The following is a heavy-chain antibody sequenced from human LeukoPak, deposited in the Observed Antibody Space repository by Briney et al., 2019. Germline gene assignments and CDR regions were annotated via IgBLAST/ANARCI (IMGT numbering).Heavy chain of an antibody. J-gene: IGHJ5*01. CDR1: GGSISSYY. Sequence: PSETLSLTCTVSGGSISSYYWSWIRQSPGKGLEWIGYIYHSGSTDYNSSLTSRVTISEDTSKKQFSLKVSSVTAADTAVYYCARGFRGASFDCWRRGTVVTVSS. CDR3: ARGFRGASFDC. CDR2: IYHSGST. D-gene: IGHD1-26*01. V-gene: IGHV4-59*01.